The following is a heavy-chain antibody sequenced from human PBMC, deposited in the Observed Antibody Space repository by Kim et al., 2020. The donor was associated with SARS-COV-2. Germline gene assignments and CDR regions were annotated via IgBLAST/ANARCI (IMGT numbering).Heavy chain of an antibody. CDR1: GGSISSYY. CDR3: ARGRRDGSGGSRYADY. J-gene: IGHJ4*02. CDR2: IYYSGST. Sequence: SETLSLTCTVSGGSISSYYWSWIRQPPGKGLEWIGYIYYSGSTNYNPSLKSRVTISVDTSKNQFSLKLSSVTAADTAVYYCARGRRDGSGGSRYADYWGQGTLVTVSS. D-gene: IGHD2-8*01. V-gene: IGHV4-59*13.